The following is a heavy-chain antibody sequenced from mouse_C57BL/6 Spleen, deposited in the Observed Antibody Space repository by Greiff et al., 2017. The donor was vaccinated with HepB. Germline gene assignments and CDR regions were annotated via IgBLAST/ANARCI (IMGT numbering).Heavy chain of an antibody. V-gene: IGHV1-64*01. J-gene: IGHJ4*01. CDR3: ARDDSNYDYYAMDY. Sequence: VQLQQPGAELVKPGASVKLSCKASGYTFTSYWMHWVKQRPGQGLEWIGMIHPNSGSTNYNEKFKSKATLTVDKSSSTAYMQLSSLTSEDSAVYYCARDDSNYDYYAMDYWGQGTSVTVSS. D-gene: IGHD2-5*01. CDR2: IHPNSGST. CDR1: GYTFTSYW.